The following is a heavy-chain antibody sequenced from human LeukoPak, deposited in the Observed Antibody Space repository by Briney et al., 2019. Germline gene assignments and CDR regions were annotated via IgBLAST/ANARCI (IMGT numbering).Heavy chain of an antibody. CDR3: ARLTPVNYDFWSGYYKMGIFDY. V-gene: IGHV4-34*01. CDR1: GGSFSGYY. J-gene: IGHJ4*02. D-gene: IGHD3-3*01. CDR2: INHSGST. Sequence: SETLSLTCAVYGGSFSGYYWSWIRQPPGKGLEWIGEINHSGSTNYNPSLKSRVTISVDTSKNQFSLKLSSVTAADTAVYYCARLTPVNYDFWSGYYKMGIFDYWGQGTLVTVSS.